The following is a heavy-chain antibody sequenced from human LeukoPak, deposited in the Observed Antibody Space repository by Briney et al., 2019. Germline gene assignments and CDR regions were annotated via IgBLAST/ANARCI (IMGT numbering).Heavy chain of an antibody. Sequence: SVKVSCKASGGTFTSYAISWVRQAPGQGLEWMGGIIPIFGTANYAQKFQGRVTITADKSTSTAYMELSRLRSEDTAVYYCARARGYYGSGRLDWFDPWGQGTLVTVSS. CDR3: ARARGYYGSGRLDWFDP. V-gene: IGHV1-69*06. J-gene: IGHJ5*02. D-gene: IGHD3-10*01. CDR1: GGTFTSYA. CDR2: IIPIFGTA.